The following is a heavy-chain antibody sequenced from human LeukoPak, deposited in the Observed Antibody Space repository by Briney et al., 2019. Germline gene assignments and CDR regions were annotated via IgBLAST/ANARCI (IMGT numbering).Heavy chain of an antibody. Sequence: GGSLRLSCAASGFTFSTYTMNWVRQAPGKGLEWVSAISGSGGSTYYADSVKGRFTISRDNSKNTLYLQMNSLRAEDTAVYYCAKDPYGQWLPLDYWGQGTLVTVSS. J-gene: IGHJ4*02. CDR3: AKDPYGQWLPLDY. V-gene: IGHV3-23*01. D-gene: IGHD6-19*01. CDR1: GFTFSTYT. CDR2: ISGSGGST.